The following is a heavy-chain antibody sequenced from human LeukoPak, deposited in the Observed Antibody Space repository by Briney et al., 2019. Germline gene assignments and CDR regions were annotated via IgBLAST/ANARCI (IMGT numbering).Heavy chain of an antibody. CDR3: ARGFYPYHYYMDV. V-gene: IGHV3-74*01. CDR1: GFTFSNYW. CDR2: INREGTDT. J-gene: IGHJ6*03. Sequence: PGGSLRLSCAASGFTFSNYWMQWVRQAPGKGLEWVSRINREGTDTTYTGSVKGRFTISRDNAKDTLFLQVNSLRAEDTAIYYCARGFYPYHYYMDVRGKGTTVTVSS.